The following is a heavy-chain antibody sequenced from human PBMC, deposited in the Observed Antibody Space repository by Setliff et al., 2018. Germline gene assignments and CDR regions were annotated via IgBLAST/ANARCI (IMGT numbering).Heavy chain of an antibody. CDR3: AKVDIDYIMTRDNTWQYFFYMDV. CDR2: INYSGST. D-gene: IGHD5-12*01. CDR1: GGSLTSGTQY. V-gene: IGHV4-39*01. J-gene: IGHJ6*03. Sequence: SETLSLTCSVLGGSLTSGTQYWAWIRQPPGKGLEWIGNINYSGSTYYNPSLKSRVTMSVDASKNQVSLKVTSVTAEGTAVYYCAKVDIDYIMTRDNTWQYFFYMDVWGRGTTVTVSS.